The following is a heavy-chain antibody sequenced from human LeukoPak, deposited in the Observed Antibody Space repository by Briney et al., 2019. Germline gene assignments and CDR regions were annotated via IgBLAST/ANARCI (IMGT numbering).Heavy chain of an antibody. Sequence: GGSLRLSCAASGFTFSSYSMNWVRQAPGKGLEWVSSISSSSSYIYYADSVKGRFTISRDNAKNSLYLQMNSLRAEDTAVYYCARDFSYSSGWYTNGDWFDPWGQGTLVTVSS. V-gene: IGHV3-21*01. J-gene: IGHJ5*02. CDR2: ISSSSSYI. CDR3: ARDFSYSSGWYTNGDWFDP. CDR1: GFTFSSYS. D-gene: IGHD6-19*01.